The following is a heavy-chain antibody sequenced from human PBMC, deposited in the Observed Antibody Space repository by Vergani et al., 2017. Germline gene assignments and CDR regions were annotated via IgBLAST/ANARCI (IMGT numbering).Heavy chain of an antibody. CDR3: ARKLVAGTKEIDY. J-gene: IGHJ4*02. D-gene: IGHD6-19*01. Sequence: EVQLVESGGGLVQSGGSLRLSCAASGFTLSTYWMTWVRQAPGKGLEWVASIKQDGNEKDYVDSVKGRFIISRDNARNSLYLQMNSLRVEDTAIYYCARKLVAGTKEIDYWGQGTLVIVSS. CDR1: GFTLSTYW. V-gene: IGHV3-7*01. CDR2: IKQDGNEK.